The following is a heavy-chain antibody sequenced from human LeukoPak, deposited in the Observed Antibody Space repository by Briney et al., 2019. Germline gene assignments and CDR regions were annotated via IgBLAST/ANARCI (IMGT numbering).Heavy chain of an antibody. CDR3: ARDQRFFPGDAFDI. V-gene: IGHV3-48*02. CDR1: GFTFSSYT. Sequence: PGGSLRLSCTASGFTFSSYTMNWVRQAPGKGLEWVSYISSSSNPIYYADSVKGRFTISRDNAKNSLYLQMNSLRDEDTAVYYCARDQRFFPGDAFDIWGQGTMVTVSS. J-gene: IGHJ3*02. D-gene: IGHD3-3*01. CDR2: ISSSSNPI.